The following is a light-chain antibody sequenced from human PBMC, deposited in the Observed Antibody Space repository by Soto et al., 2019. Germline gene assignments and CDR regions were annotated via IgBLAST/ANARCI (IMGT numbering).Light chain of an antibody. CDR3: QQYNTYAT. V-gene: IGKV1-5*01. CDR2: DAS. J-gene: IGKJ5*01. Sequence: DIQMTQSPSTLSSSVGDIFTITCRASQSISSWLAWYQQKPGKAPKLLIYDASSLESGVPSRFSGSGSGSEFNFTITGLQPDDFATYFCQQYNTYATFGQGTRLEIK. CDR1: QSISSW.